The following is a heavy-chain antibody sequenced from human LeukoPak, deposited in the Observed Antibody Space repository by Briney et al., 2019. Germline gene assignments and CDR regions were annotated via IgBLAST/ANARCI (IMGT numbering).Heavy chain of an antibody. Sequence: GGSLRLSCAASGFTFNYYEMNWVRQAPGKGLEWVSYISSSGSTIYYADSVKGRFTISRDNAKNSLYLQMNSLRAEDTAVYYCARAGCSGGSCYYDYWGQGTLVTFSS. CDR1: GFTFNYYE. CDR3: ARAGCSGGSCYYDY. J-gene: IGHJ4*02. CDR2: ISSSGSTI. D-gene: IGHD2-15*01. V-gene: IGHV3-48*03.